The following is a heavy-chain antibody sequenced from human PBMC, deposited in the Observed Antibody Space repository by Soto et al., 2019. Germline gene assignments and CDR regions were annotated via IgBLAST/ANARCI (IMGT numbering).Heavy chain of an antibody. D-gene: IGHD6-13*01. CDR1: GFSLSTSGVG. CDR3: AHLQLIPFLSDC. Sequence: QITLKESGPTLVKPTQTLTLTCTFSGFSLSTSGVGVAWVRQPPGKALEWLALIYWDNAKHYSPSLKSRRTVXPXXTRNRVVLTMTNMDPVDTATYSCAHLQLIPFLSDCWGQGTLVTVSS. V-gene: IGHV2-5*02. J-gene: IGHJ4*02. CDR2: IYWDNAK.